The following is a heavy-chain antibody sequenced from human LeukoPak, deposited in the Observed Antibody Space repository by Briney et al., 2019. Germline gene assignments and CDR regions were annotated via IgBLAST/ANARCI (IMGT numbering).Heavy chain of an antibody. CDR2: ISGSGGST. CDR3: AKDHPVGATGDFQH. D-gene: IGHD1-26*01. CDR1: GFTVSSNY. J-gene: IGHJ1*01. Sequence: GGSLRLSCEASGFTVSSNYMSWVRQAPGKGLEWVSAISGSGGSTYYADSVKGRFTISRDNSKNTLYLQMNSLRAEDTAVYYCAKDHPVGATGDFQHWGQGTLVTVSS. V-gene: IGHV3-23*01.